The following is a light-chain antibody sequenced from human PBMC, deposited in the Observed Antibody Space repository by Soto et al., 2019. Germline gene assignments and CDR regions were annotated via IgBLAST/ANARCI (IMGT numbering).Light chain of an antibody. CDR2: EVT. V-gene: IGLV2-14*01. CDR3: TSYTTSSTWV. J-gene: IGLJ3*02. Sequence: QSALTQPASVSGSPGQAITISCTGSSSDVGAYNYVSWHQQHPGKVPKLIISEVTKRPSGISNRFSGSKSGNTASLTISGLQAEDEADYFCTSYTTSSTWVFGGGTQLTVL. CDR1: SSDVGAYNY.